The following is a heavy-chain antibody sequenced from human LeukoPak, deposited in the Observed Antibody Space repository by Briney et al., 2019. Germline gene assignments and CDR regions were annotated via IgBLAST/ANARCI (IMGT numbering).Heavy chain of an antibody. CDR2: IYTSGTS. Sequence: PSETPSLTCTVSGASIGLYYWSWIRQPAGKGLEWIGHIYTSGTSNYSPSLKSRATMSLDLSKNQLSLKLNSVTAADTAVYYCARGRAVPHYYYGMDVWGQGTTVTVSS. D-gene: IGHD6-19*01. V-gene: IGHV4-4*07. CDR1: GASIGLYY. CDR3: ARGRAVPHYYYGMDV. J-gene: IGHJ6*02.